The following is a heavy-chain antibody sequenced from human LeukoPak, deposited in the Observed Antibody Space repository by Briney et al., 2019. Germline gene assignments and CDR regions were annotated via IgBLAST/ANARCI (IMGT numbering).Heavy chain of an antibody. CDR2: IIPIFGTA. D-gene: IGHD3-10*01. Sequence: SVKVSCKASGGTFSSYAISWVRQAPGQGLEWMGGIIPIFGTANYAQKFQGRVTITADESTSTAYMELSSLRSEDTAVYYCARDWRSGSYFLGSGVWGQGTPVTVSS. J-gene: IGHJ4*02. CDR1: GGTFSSYA. V-gene: IGHV1-69*01. CDR3: ARDWRSGSYFLGSGV.